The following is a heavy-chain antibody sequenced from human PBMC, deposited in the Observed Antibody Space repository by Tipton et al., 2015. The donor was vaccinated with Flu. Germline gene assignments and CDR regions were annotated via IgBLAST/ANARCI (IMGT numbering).Heavy chain of an antibody. D-gene: IGHD3-3*01. CDR3: ARGRITIFGVNTRNWFDP. Sequence: TLSLTCAIDGESFGGYYWSWIRQPPGKGLEWMGEIFYSGKTNYNPSLKSRVTISVDTSKNHFSLKLSSVTAADTAVYYCARGRITIFGVNTRNWFDPWGQGTLVTVSS. CDR2: IFYSGKT. CDR1: GESFGGYY. V-gene: IGHV4-34*01. J-gene: IGHJ5*02.